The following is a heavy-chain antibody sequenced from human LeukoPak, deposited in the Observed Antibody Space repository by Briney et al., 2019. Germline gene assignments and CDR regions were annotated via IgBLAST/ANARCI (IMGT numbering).Heavy chain of an antibody. CDR3: ARGVRSSSSGGAFDI. Sequence: ASVKVSCKASGGTFSSYAISWVRQAPGQGLEWMGRIIPILGTANYAQKFQGRVTITTDESTSTAYMELSSLRSEDTAVYYCARGVRSSSSGGAFDIWGQGTMVTVSS. CDR2: IIPILGTA. J-gene: IGHJ3*02. V-gene: IGHV1-69*11. D-gene: IGHD6-6*01. CDR1: GGTFSSYA.